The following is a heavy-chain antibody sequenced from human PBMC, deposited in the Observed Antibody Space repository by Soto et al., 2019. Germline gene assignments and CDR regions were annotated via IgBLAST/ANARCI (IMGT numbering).Heavy chain of an antibody. CDR3: ARHVTIFGVVPRRKDYYYYYMDV. CDR2: IYYSGST. J-gene: IGHJ6*03. CDR1: GGSISSSSYY. V-gene: IGHV4-39*01. Sequence: SETLSLTCTASGGSISSSSYYWGWIRQPPGKGLEWIGSIYYSGSTYYNPSLKSRVTISVDTSKNQFSLKLSSVTAADTAVYYCARHVTIFGVVPRRKDYYYYYMDVWGKGTTVTVSS. D-gene: IGHD3-3*01.